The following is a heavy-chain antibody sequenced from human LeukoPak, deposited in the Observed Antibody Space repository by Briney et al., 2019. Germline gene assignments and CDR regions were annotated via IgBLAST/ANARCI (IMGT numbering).Heavy chain of an antibody. CDR3: ARDTDGNLDH. J-gene: IGHJ4*02. V-gene: IGHV3-7*01. Sequence: GGSLRLSCAASGFTFSSSWMAWVRQAPGKGLEWVANIKHDGSTKHSVDSVTGRFTISRDNAKNSLYLQMHSLRAEDTAVYYCARDTDGNLDHWGQGTLVTVSS. CDR2: IKHDGSTK. D-gene: IGHD2-8*01. CDR1: GFTFSSSW.